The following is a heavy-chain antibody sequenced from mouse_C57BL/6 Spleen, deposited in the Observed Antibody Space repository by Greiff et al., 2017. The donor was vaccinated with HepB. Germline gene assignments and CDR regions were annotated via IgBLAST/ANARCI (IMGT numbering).Heavy chain of an antibody. CDR1: GYTFTSYW. J-gene: IGHJ2*01. V-gene: IGHV1-59*01. D-gene: IGHD6-1*01. CDR3: ARRSLEYYFDY. Sequence: QVQLQQPGAELVRPGTSVKLSCKASGYTFTSYWMHRVKPRPGQGLEWIGVIDPSDSYTNYNQKFKGKATLTVDTSSSTAYMQLSSLTSEDSAVYYCARRSLEYYFDYWGQGTTLTVSS. CDR2: IDPSDSYT.